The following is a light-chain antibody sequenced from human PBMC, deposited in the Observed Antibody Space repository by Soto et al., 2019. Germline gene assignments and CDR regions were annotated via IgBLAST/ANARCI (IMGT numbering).Light chain of an antibody. CDR1: SSDVERYDY. CDR3: SSYRDSNTLV. Sequence: QSVLTQPASVSGSPGQSITISCTGTSSDVERYDYVSWYQHHPGKAPKLIIFEVTNRPSGVSRRFSGSKSGSTASLSISGLQAEDEADYFCSSYRDSNTLVFGGGTKVTVL. J-gene: IGLJ3*02. V-gene: IGLV2-14*01. CDR2: EVT.